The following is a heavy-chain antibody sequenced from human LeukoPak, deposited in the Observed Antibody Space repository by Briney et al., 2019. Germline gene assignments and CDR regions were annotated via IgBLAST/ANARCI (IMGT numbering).Heavy chain of an antibody. Sequence: GGSLRLXCAASGFTFSSYGMHWVRQAPGKGLEWVAVIWYDGSNKYYADSVKGRFTISRDNSKNTLYLQMNSLRAEDTAVYYCAKDGCTSTSRGLCSFDPWGQGTLVTVSS. J-gene: IGHJ5*02. CDR2: IWYDGSNK. D-gene: IGHD2-2*01. V-gene: IGHV3-33*06. CDR3: AKDGCTSTSRGLCSFDP. CDR1: GFTFSSYG.